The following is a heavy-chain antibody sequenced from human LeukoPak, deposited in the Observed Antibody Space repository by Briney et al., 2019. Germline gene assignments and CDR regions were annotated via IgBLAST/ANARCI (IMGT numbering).Heavy chain of an antibody. V-gene: IGHV4-34*01. D-gene: IGHD2-21*01. CDR1: GGSSTDYY. CDR3: ARVDCSGGNCYYLAGGMDV. J-gene: IGHJ6*02. Sequence: SETLSLTCAVYGGSSTDYYWSWIRQPPGKGLEWIGEIHHTGTTNYNPSLRSRVTTSIVTPNTTLSLQFTSVTAADTAVYYCARVDCSGGNCYYLAGGMDVWGQGTAVTVSS. CDR2: IHHTGTT.